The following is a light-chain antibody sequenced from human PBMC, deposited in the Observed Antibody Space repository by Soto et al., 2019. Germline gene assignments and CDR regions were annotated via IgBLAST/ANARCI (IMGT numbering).Light chain of an antibody. J-gene: IGLJ3*02. V-gene: IGLV2-23*02. CDR3: YSYEGGRV. CDR2: EVN. Sequence: QSALTQPASVSGSPGQSITISCTGTISNVGSYNLVSWHQPHPGKAPKLIIYEVNKRPSGVSNRFSGSKSGNTASLTVSGLQTEDEADYYCYSYEGGRVFGGGTKVTVL. CDR1: ISNVGSYNL.